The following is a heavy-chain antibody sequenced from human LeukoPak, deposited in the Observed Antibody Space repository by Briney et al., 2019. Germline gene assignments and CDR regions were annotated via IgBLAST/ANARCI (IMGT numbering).Heavy chain of an antibody. Sequence: PSETLSLTCAVYGGYFSGYYWSWIRQPPGKGLEWIGEINHSGSTNYNPSLKSRVTISVDTSKNQFSLKLSSVTAGDTAVYYCARGHVLRYFDWLLGDAFDIWGQGTMVTVSS. CDR3: ARGHVLRYFDWLLGDAFDI. CDR1: GGYFSGYY. CDR2: INHSGST. J-gene: IGHJ3*02. V-gene: IGHV4-34*01. D-gene: IGHD3-9*01.